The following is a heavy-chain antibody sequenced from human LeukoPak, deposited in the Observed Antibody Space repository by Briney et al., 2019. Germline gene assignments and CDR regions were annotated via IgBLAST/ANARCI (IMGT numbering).Heavy chain of an antibody. CDR1: GGSISSYY. J-gene: IGHJ4*02. CDR2: IYYSGST. CDR3: ARGRYFDWFRFDY. Sequence: PSETLSLTCTVSGGSISSYYWSWLRQPPGKGLEWIGYIYYSGSTNYNPSLKSRVTISVDTSKNQFSLKLSSVTAADTAVYYCARGRYFDWFRFDYWGQGTLVTVSS. V-gene: IGHV4-59*01. D-gene: IGHD3-9*01.